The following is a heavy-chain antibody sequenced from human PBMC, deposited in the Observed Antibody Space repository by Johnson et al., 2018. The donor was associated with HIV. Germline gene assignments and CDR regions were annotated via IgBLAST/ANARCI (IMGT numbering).Heavy chain of an antibody. V-gene: IGHV3-30-3*01. Sequence: VQLVESGGGLVQPGGSLRLSCAVSGLTFSNYPMHWVRQAPGKGLEWVAVISYDGSNKYYADSVKGRFTISRDSSKNTLYLQMNSLRAEDTAVYYCGRDTLAWGLLPPIGAFDIWGQGTMVTVSS. D-gene: IGHD1-26*01. J-gene: IGHJ3*02. CDR3: GRDTLAWGLLPPIGAFDI. CDR1: GLTFSNYP. CDR2: ISYDGSNK.